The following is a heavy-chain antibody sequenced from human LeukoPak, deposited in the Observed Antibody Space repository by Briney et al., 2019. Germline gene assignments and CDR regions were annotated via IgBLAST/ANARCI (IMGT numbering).Heavy chain of an antibody. Sequence: KPSETLSLTCAVSGASVNAYLWSWIRQPAGQGLEWSGRTSVNDGATYNPSLMSRVTMSVDTSKNQFSLRPTSMTAADTAIYYCARLWRDGSNWHPDDNWGQGILVTVSS. J-gene: IGHJ4*02. D-gene: IGHD4-11*01. CDR2: TSVNDGA. CDR3: ARLWRDGSNWHPDDN. CDR1: GASVNAYL. V-gene: IGHV4-4*07.